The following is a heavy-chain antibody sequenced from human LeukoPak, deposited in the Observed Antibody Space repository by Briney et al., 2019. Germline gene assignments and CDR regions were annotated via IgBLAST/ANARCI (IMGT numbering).Heavy chain of an antibody. V-gene: IGHV1-2*02. J-gene: IGHJ3*02. D-gene: IGHD2-15*01. CDR1: GYTFTGYY. CDR3: ARVNLGYCSGGSCLSAFDI. Sequence: ASVKVSCKASGYTFTGYYMHWVRQAPGQGLEWMGWINPNSGGTNYAQKFQGRVTMTRDTSISTAYMELSRLRSDDTAVYYCARVNLGYCSGGSCLSAFDIWGQGTMVTVSS. CDR2: INPNSGGT.